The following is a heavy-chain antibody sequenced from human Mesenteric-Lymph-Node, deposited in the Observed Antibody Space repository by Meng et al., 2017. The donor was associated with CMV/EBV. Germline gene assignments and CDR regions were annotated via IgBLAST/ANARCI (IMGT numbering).Heavy chain of an antibody. J-gene: IGHJ6*02. Sequence: GESLKISCTASGFTFSDYWMSWVRQAPGTGLEWVANINQDGGDKYYVDSVEGRFTISRDNSKNTLYLQMNSLRAEDTAVYYCAKDIVVVPAAAYYYYGMDVWGQGTTVTVSS. D-gene: IGHD2-2*01. CDR3: AKDIVVVPAAAYYYYGMDV. CDR1: GFTFSDYW. V-gene: IGHV3-7*03. CDR2: INQDGGDK.